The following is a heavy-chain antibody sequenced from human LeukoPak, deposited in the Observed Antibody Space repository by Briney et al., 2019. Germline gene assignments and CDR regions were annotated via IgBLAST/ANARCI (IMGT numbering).Heavy chain of an antibody. CDR3: ATERPFSSGTYYNA. D-gene: IGHD3-10*01. CDR2: IGGNSGYT. Sequence: GGSLRLSCAASGFTFKNYSMSWVRQAPGKGLEWASTIGGNSGYTYYSDSVKGRFTISRDNSRNTLYLQMTSLRVDATAVYFCATERPFSSGTYYNAWGQGTLVIVSS. CDR1: GFTFKNYS. V-gene: IGHV3-23*01. J-gene: IGHJ5*02.